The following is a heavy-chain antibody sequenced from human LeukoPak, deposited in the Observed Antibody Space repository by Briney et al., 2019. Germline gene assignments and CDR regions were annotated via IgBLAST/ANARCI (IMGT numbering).Heavy chain of an antibody. CDR1: GFTFTTSG. D-gene: IGHD3-10*01. Sequence: SVKVSCKASGFTFTTSGIHWVRQPHDHGLEGLGWISAYNGNTNYAQKLQGRVTMTTDTSTSTAYMELRSLRSDDTAVYYCARDSPGLWFGELSGVDYWGQGTLVTVSS. CDR2: ISAYNGNT. J-gene: IGHJ4*02. V-gene: IGHV1-18*01. CDR3: ARDSPGLWFGELSGVDY.